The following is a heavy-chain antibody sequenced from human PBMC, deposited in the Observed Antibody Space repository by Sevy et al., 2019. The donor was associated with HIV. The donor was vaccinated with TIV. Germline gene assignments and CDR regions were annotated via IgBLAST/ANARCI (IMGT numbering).Heavy chain of an antibody. J-gene: IGHJ4*02. CDR1: GFTFSSYA. CDR3: ARDIPTPLAAAGNRFDY. V-gene: IGHV3-30-3*01. D-gene: IGHD6-13*01. Sequence: GGSLRLSCAASGFTFSSYAMHWVRQAPGKGLEWVAVISYDGSNKYYADSVKGRFTISRDNSKNTMYLQMNSLRAEERAVYYCARDIPTPLAAAGNRFDYWGQGTLVTVSS. CDR2: ISYDGSNK.